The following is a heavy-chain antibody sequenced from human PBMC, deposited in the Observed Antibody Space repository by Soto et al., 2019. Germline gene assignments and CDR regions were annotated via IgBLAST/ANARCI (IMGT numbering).Heavy chain of an antibody. Sequence: ASVKVSGKASGYTFTSYYMHWVRQAPGQGLEWMGIINPSGGSTSYAQKFQGRVTMTRDTSTSTVYMELSSLRSEDTAVYYCARGWNPYCGGDCYFQYFDYWGQGTLVTVSS. CDR3: ARGWNPYCGGDCYFQYFDY. CDR1: GYTFTSYY. J-gene: IGHJ4*02. V-gene: IGHV1-46*01. D-gene: IGHD2-21*02. CDR2: INPSGGST.